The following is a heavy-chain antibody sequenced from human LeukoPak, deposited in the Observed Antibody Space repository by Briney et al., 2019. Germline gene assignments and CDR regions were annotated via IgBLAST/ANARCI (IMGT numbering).Heavy chain of an antibody. Sequence: PGGSLRLSCAASGFTFSSYWMYWVRQAPGKGPVWVARTNRDGSSTAYADSVKGRFTISKDNAKNTLYLLMNSLRAEDTAVYYCARDSVEWYIFDYWGQGTLVTVSS. CDR1: GFTFSSYW. CDR3: ARDSVEWYIFDY. V-gene: IGHV3-74*01. CDR2: TNRDGSST. D-gene: IGHD3-3*01. J-gene: IGHJ4*02.